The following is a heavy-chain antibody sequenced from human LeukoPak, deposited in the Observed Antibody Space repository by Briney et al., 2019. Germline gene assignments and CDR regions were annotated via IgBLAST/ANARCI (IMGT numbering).Heavy chain of an antibody. D-gene: IGHD4-17*01. V-gene: IGHV3-23*01. Sequence: PGGSLRLSCAASGFTFSNYAMSWVRQAPGKGLEWVSAISGGGGSTHYADSVKGRFTISRDNSKNTLYLQMNSLRAGDTAVYYCAKEDYGDYDAVYWGQGTLVTVSS. J-gene: IGHJ4*02. CDR3: AKEDYGDYDAVY. CDR2: ISGGGGST. CDR1: GFTFSNYA.